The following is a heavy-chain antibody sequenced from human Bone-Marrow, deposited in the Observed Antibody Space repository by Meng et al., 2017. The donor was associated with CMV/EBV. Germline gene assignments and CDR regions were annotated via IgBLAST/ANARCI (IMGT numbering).Heavy chain of an antibody. D-gene: IGHD5-12*01. CDR3: ARGINGYSGYDWSDP. J-gene: IGHJ5*02. CDR2: VNPNSGNT. Sequence: ASVKVSCKASGYTFTKYDINWVRQATGQGPEWMGWVNPNSGNTGYALKFQGRVTMTRDTSTRTAYMELSSLRSEDTAVYYCARGINGYSGYDWSDPWGQGTLVTVSS. V-gene: IGHV1-8*01. CDR1: GYTFTKYD.